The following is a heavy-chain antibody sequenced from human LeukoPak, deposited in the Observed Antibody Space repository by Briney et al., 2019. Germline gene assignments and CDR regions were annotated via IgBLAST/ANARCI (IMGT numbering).Heavy chain of an antibody. Sequence: ASVKVSCKASGYTFTSYYMHWVRQAPGQGLEWMGWISAYNGNTNYAQKLQGRVTMTTDTSTSTAYMELRSLRSDDTAVYYCARDSVRGLVYDYWGQGTLVTVSS. CDR1: GYTFTSYY. V-gene: IGHV1-18*04. CDR2: ISAYNGNT. CDR3: ARDSVRGLVYDY. D-gene: IGHD3/OR15-3a*01. J-gene: IGHJ4*02.